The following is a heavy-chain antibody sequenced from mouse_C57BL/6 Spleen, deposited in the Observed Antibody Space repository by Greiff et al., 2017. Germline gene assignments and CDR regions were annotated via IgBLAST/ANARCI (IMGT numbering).Heavy chain of an antibody. CDR2: IYPGDGDT. D-gene: IGHD5-1*01. J-gene: IGHJ4*01. CDR1: GYAFSSSW. CDR3: ARSREYHYAMDY. Sequence: QVQLQQSGPELVKPGASVKISCKASGYAFSSSWMNWVKQRPGKGLEWIGRIYPGDGDTNYNGKFKGKATLTADKSSSTAYMQLSSLTSEDSAVYFCARSREYHYAMDYWGQGTSVTVSS. V-gene: IGHV1-82*01.